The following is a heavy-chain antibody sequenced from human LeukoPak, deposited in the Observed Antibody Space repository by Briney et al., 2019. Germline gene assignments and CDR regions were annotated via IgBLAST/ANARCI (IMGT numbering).Heavy chain of an antibody. D-gene: IGHD4-11*01. V-gene: IGHV4-34*01. CDR2: INHSGST. CDR1: GGSFSGYY. J-gene: IGHJ6*03. CDR3: ARTTVTWARDYYYYMDV. Sequence: PSETLSLTCAVYGGSFSGYYWSWIRQPPGKGLEWIGEINHSGSTNYNPSLKSRVTISVDKSKNQFSLKLSSVTAADTAVYYCARTTVTWARDYYYYMDVWGKGTTVTVSS.